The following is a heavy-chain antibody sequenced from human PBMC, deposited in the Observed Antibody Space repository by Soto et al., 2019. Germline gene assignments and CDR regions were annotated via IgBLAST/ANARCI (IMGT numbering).Heavy chain of an antibody. J-gene: IGHJ3*02. Sequence: SETQSLTCTVAGGSISSYYWSWIRQTRGKGLEWIGSIYHSGSTYYNPSPKTRVTISVDTSKTQSSRKLSSVTAADTAVYYCARDSGWYVVSAFAIWGHGTMVPVSS. V-gene: IGHV4-38-2*02. D-gene: IGHD6-13*01. CDR3: ARDSGWYVVSAFAI. CDR2: IYHSGST. CDR1: GGSISSYY.